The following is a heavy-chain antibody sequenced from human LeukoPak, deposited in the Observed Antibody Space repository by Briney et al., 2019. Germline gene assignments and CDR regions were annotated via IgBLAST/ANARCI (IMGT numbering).Heavy chain of an antibody. D-gene: IGHD1-26*01. V-gene: IGHV4-38-2*01. CDR1: GYSISSGYY. CDR2: IYHSGST. J-gene: IGHJ4*02. Sequence: SETLSLTCVVSGYSISSGYYWGWVRQPPGKELEWIGNIYHSGSTYKNPSLKSRVTISLDTSKNQFSLKLSSVTAADTAMYYCARMSGAPVRHPIYHFDYWGQGTLVTVSS. CDR3: ARMSGAPVRHPIYHFDY.